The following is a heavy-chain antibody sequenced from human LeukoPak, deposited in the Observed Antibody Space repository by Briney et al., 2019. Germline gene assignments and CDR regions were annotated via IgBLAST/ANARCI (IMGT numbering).Heavy chain of an antibody. D-gene: IGHD3-22*01. Sequence: ASVKVSCKASGYTFTSYYMHWVRQAPGQGLEWMGIINPSGGSTIYAQKFQGRVTMTEDTSTDTAYMELSSLRSEDTAVYYCATAYYYDSSGYYSRYFDYWGQGTLVTVSS. CDR1: GYTFTSYY. J-gene: IGHJ4*02. CDR2: INPSGGST. V-gene: IGHV1-46*01. CDR3: ATAYYYDSSGYYSRYFDY.